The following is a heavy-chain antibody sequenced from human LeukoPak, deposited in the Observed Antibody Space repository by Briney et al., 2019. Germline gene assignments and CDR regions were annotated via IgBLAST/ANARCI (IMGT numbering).Heavy chain of an antibody. CDR2: IYHSGST. D-gene: IGHD6-19*01. J-gene: IGHJ4*02. V-gene: IGHV4-39*07. CDR3: ARGEYSSGFY. Sequence: SETLSLTCTVSGGSISSSGYYWGWIRQPPGKGLEWIGSIYHSGSTYYNPSLKSRVTISVDTSKNQFSLKLSSVTAADTAVYYCARGEYSSGFYWGQGTLVTVSS. CDR1: GGSISSSGYY.